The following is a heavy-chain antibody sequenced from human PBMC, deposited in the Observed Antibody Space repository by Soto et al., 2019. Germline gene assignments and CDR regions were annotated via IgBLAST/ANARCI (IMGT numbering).Heavy chain of an antibody. CDR3: ASCGLRDQS. D-gene: IGHD2-21*01. Sequence: QVQLVQSGAEVKKPGSSVRVSCKASGGTFSNSIINWVRQAPGQGLEWMGGITPIFGTANYAQKFQDRVTITADDSTPTAYMVLNSLRSEDTAVYYCASCGLRDQSWGQGTLVTVSS. CDR2: ITPIFGTA. J-gene: IGHJ5*02. CDR1: GGTFSNSI. V-gene: IGHV1-69*12.